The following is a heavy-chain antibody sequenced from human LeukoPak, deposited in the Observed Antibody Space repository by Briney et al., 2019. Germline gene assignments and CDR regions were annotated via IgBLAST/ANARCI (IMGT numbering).Heavy chain of an antibody. V-gene: IGHV4-59*01. CDR2: IYSSGHT. CDR1: DGSISDYH. Sequence: SETLSLTCTVSDGSISDYHWVWIRQPPGKGLEWIGDIYSSGHTDYTPSLRGRVSMSIDASRNHFSLKVDSVTAADTAVYYCARGGQWAETNWFDPWGRGILVSVS. CDR3: ARGGQWAETNWFDP. D-gene: IGHD1-26*01. J-gene: IGHJ5*02.